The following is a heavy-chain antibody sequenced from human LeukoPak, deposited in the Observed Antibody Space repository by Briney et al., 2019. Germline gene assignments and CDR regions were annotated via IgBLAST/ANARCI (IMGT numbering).Heavy chain of an antibody. V-gene: IGHV3-48*03. D-gene: IGHD4-17*01. CDR2: ISSSGSTI. CDR3: AREGALTVTKDAFDI. Sequence: GGSLRLSCAASGFTFSSYKMNWVRQAPGKGLEWVSYISSSGSTISYADSVKGRFTISRDNAKNSLYLQMNSLRAEDTAVYFCAREGALTVTKDAFDIWGQGTMVTVSS. CDR1: GFTFSSYK. J-gene: IGHJ3*02.